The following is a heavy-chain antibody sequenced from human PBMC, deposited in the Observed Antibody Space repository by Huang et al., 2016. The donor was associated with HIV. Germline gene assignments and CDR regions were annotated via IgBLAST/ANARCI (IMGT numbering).Heavy chain of an antibody. V-gene: IGHV4-30-4*08. J-gene: IGHJ5*02. CDR1: GYSIGSGGYL. CDR3: ARDRITQCNGGRCYSDWSDP. CDR2: IYFTWTT. Sequence: QVQLQESGPGPVKPSQTLSLTCTVSGYSIGSGGYLWGWIRPSPGKGLEWIGSIYFTWTTSYNPSLRSRVTMSVDTSKNQFSLRLTSVTAEDTAVYYCARDRITQCNGGRCYSDWSDPWGQGTLVIVSS. D-gene: IGHD2-15*01.